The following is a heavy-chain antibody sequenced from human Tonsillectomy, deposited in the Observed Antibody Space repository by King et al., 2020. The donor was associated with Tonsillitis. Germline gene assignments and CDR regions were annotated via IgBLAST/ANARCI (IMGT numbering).Heavy chain of an antibody. CDR3: ARDDRSSSGCHDF. V-gene: IGHV3-33*01. D-gene: IGHD6-19*01. CDR2: IWYDGSNK. J-gene: IGHJ4*02. Sequence: VQLVESGGGVVQPGRSLRLSCEASGFTFSSYDMHWVRQPPGKGLEWVAVIWYDGSNKYYADSVKGRFTISRDNSKNTLYLQMNSLRADDTAVYYCARDDRSSSGCHDFWGQGTLVTVSS. CDR1: GFTFSSYD.